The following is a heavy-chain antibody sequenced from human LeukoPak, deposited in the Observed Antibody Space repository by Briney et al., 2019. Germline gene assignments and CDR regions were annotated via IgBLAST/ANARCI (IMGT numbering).Heavy chain of an antibody. Sequence: GASVKLSCKASGYTFTGYRIYWVRHAPGQGLEWMGRINPNTGGTNYAQKFHGRVTMTRDTSISTTYMELSRLRSDDTAVYYCARLYEGVDVWGQGTTVTVSS. V-gene: IGHV1-2*06. CDR1: GYTFTGYR. D-gene: IGHD2-8*01. CDR2: INPNTGGT. J-gene: IGHJ6*02. CDR3: ARLYEGVDV.